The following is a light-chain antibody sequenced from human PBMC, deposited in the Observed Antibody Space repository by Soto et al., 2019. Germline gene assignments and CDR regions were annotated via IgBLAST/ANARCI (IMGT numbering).Light chain of an antibody. Sequence: QSALTQPRSVSGSPGQSVTISCTGTSSDIGIYNYVSWYQQHPGKAPKFMIYDVTKRPSGVPDRFSGSKSGNTASLTISGLQAEDEADYYCCSYAGSYTVVFGGGTQLTVL. CDR2: DVT. CDR3: CSYAGSYTVV. V-gene: IGLV2-11*01. CDR1: SSDIGIYNY. J-gene: IGLJ2*01.